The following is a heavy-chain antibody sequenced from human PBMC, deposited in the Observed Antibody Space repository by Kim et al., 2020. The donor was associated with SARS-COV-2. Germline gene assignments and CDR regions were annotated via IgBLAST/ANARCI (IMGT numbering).Heavy chain of an antibody. CDR3: ARGAIVSKTPNFDY. D-gene: IGHD3-16*02. Sequence: SETLSLTCAVYGGSFSGYYWSWIRQPPGKGLEWIGEINHSGSTNYNPSLKSRVTISVDTSKNQFSLKLSSVTAADTAVYYCARGAIVSKTPNFDYWGQGTLVTVSS. CDR1: GGSFSGYY. V-gene: IGHV4-34*01. J-gene: IGHJ4*02. CDR2: INHSGST.